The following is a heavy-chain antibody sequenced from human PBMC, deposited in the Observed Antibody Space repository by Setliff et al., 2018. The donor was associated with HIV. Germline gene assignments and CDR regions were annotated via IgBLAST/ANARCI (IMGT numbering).Heavy chain of an antibody. V-gene: IGHV4-31*03. D-gene: IGHD3-22*01. CDR2: IHSGGST. Sequence: SETLSLTCSVSGASITSGGHYWTWIRQHPERGLEWIGHIHSGGSTFYNPSLKSRLIISLDTSENQFSLKLDSVTAADTAIYYCTRVRLLYSDSSPVWFDPWGQGTLVTVSS. CDR1: GASITSGGHY. CDR3: TRVRLLYSDSSPVWFDP. J-gene: IGHJ5*02.